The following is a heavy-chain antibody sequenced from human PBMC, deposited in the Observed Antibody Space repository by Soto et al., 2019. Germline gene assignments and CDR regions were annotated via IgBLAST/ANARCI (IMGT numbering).Heavy chain of an antibody. Sequence: PGGSLRLSCAASGFTFSSYAMHWVRKAPGKGLEWVAVISYDGSNKYYADSVKGRLTMTTDTSTGTAYMELRSLRSDDTAVYYCARDIEEMIAGPHWGQGTLVTVSS. D-gene: IGHD3-22*01. CDR2: ISYDGSNK. CDR1: GFTFSSYA. V-gene: IGHV3-30-3*01. J-gene: IGHJ4*02. CDR3: ARDIEEMIAGPH.